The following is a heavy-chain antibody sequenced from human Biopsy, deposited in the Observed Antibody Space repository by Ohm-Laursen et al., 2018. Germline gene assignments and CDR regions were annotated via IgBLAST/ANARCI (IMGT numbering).Heavy chain of an antibody. J-gene: IGHJ4*02. CDR2: IIPILRTT. CDR3: AREAVGYQLPCDD. V-gene: IGHV1-69*11. Sequence: VKISCKSPTGTFTSYGIIWVRQAPGQGLEWMGRIIPILRTTAYAQTFLGRATITADSPTSTVDMELTSLTSDDTAVYFCAREAVGYQLPCDDWGQGTLVTVSS. D-gene: IGHD2-2*01. CDR1: TGTFTSYG.